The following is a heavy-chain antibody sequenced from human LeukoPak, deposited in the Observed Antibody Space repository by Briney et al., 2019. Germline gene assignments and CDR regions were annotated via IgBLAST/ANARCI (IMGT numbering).Heavy chain of an antibody. D-gene: IGHD3-9*01. CDR1: GFTFSSYS. V-gene: IGHV3-21*01. CDR3: ARGRYDILTGSYYYYYMDV. CDR2: ISSSSSDI. Sequence: NPGGSLRLSCAAFGFTFSSYSMNWVRQAPGKGLEWVSSISSSSSDIYYADSVEGRFTISRDNAKNSLYLQMNSLRAEDTAVYYCARGRYDILTGSYYYYYMDVWGKGTTVTISS. J-gene: IGHJ6*03.